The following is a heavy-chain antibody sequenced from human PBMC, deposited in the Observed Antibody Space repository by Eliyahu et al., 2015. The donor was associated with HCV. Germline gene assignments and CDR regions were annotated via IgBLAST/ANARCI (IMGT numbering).Heavy chain of an antibody. CDR2: IKQDGSEK. V-gene: IGHV3-7*01. Sequence: EVQLVESGGGLVQPGGSLRLSCAASGFTFSSYWMSWVRQAPGKGLEWVANIKQDGSEKYYVDSVKGRFTISRDNAKNSLYLQMNSLRAEDTAVYYCARISDQYYDILTGYPDAFDIWGQGTMVTVSS. CDR3: ARISDQYYDILTGYPDAFDI. CDR1: GFTFSSYW. D-gene: IGHD3-9*01. J-gene: IGHJ3*02.